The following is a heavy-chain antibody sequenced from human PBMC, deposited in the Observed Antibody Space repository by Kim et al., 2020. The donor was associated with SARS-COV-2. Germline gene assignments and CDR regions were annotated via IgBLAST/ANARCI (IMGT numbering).Heavy chain of an antibody. Sequence: GGSLRLSCGASGFSFSNYGMHWVRQAPGKGLEWVAVISNDGRKKYYADSVKGRFTISRDNSKNTLSLQMSSLRAEDTTVYYCVKDHSSGWDGMDVWGQGTTVTVSS. D-gene: IGHD6-19*01. CDR1: GFSFSNYG. J-gene: IGHJ6*02. V-gene: IGHV3-30*18. CDR3: VKDHSSGWDGMDV. CDR2: ISNDGRKK.